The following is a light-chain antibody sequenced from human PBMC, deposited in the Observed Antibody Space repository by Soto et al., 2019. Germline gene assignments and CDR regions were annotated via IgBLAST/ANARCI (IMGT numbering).Light chain of an antibody. V-gene: IGKV3D-15*01. Sequence: EIVLTQSPGTLSLSPGERATLSCRASQSVSSNSLAWYQQKRGQAPRLLIYSASTRATGIPARFIGSGSATEFTLTISSLQSEDFAVYYCQQYNIWPPITFGQGTRLEIK. CDR3: QQYNIWPPIT. J-gene: IGKJ5*01. CDR2: SAS. CDR1: QSVSSNS.